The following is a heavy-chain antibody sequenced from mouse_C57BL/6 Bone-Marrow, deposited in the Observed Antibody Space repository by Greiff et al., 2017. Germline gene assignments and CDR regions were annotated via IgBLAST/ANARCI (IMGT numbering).Heavy chain of an antibody. CDR3: ARESYYCDN. V-gene: IGHV1-26*01. Sequence: VQLQQSGPELVKPGASVKISCKASGYTFTDYYMSWVKQSHGKSLEWIGDINPNNGGTSYNQKFKGKATLTVDKSSSTAYMELRSLTSSDSAVYYCARESYYCDNWGQGTTLTVSS. J-gene: IGHJ2*01. CDR2: INPNNGGT. CDR1: GYTFTDYY.